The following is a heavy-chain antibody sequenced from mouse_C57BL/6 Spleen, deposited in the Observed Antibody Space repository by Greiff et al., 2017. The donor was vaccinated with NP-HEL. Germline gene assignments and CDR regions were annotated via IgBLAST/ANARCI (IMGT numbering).Heavy chain of an antibody. CDR1: GFTFSSYG. CDR3: ARHRTTAVVADWYFDV. Sequence: EVQGVESGGDLVKPGGSLKLSCAASGFTFSSYGMSWVRQTPDKRLEWVATISSGGSYTYYPDSVKGRFTISRDNAKNTLYRQMSSLNSEDTAMYYGARHRTTAVVADWYFDVWGTGTTVTVAS. CDR2: ISSGGSYT. D-gene: IGHD1-1*01. J-gene: IGHJ1*03. V-gene: IGHV5-6*01.